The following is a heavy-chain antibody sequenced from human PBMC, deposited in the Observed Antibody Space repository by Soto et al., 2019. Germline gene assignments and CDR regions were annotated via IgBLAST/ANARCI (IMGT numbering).Heavy chain of an antibody. V-gene: IGHV1-2*04. D-gene: IGHD6-19*01. CDR2: INPNSGGT. CDR1: GYTFTRYY. Sequence: GASVKGSCKASGYTFTRYYMDWGRQAPGQGVEWMGWINPNSGGTNYAQKFQGWVTMTRDTSINTAYMELSRLRSDDTAVYYCARGATDLRSIAVAGTISDAAFDYWGQGTLVTVSS. J-gene: IGHJ4*02. CDR3: ARGATDLRSIAVAGTISDAAFDY.